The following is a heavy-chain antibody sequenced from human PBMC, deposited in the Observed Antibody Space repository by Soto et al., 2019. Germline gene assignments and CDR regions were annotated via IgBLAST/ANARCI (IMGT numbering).Heavy chain of an antibody. V-gene: IGHV3-30-3*01. CDR3: ARDFHVESRAKMHEILRYFDWLFPDAFDI. CDR1: GFTFSSYA. CDR2: ISYDGSNK. Sequence: PRVSLRLSWAASGFTFSSYAMHWVRQAPGKGLEWVAVISYDGSNKYYADSVKGRFTISRDNSKNTLYLQMNSLRAEDTAVYYCARDFHVESRAKMHEILRYFDWLFPDAFDIWGQGTMVTVSS. D-gene: IGHD3-9*01. J-gene: IGHJ3*02.